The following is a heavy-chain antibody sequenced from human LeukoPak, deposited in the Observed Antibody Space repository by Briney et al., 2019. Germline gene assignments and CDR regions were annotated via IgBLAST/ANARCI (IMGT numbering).Heavy chain of an antibody. V-gene: IGHV3-64*01. D-gene: IGHD3-9*01. Sequence: PGGSLRLSCAASGFTFSSYTMHWVRQAPGKGLEYVSAIISNGGSTYYANSVKGRFTVSRDNSKNTLYLQLGSLRAEDMGVYYCARVVGGYYEILTGPLDFWGQGTLVTVSS. CDR3: ARVVGGYYEILTGPLDF. J-gene: IGHJ4*02. CDR1: GFTFSSYT. CDR2: IISNGGST.